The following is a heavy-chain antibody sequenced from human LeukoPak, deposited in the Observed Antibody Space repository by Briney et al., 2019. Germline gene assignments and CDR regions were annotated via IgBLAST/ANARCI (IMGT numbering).Heavy chain of an antibody. D-gene: IGHD2-2*01. J-gene: IGHJ4*02. Sequence: SETLSLTCTVSGDSISSANYYWGWVRQPPRKGLEWIGSIYFSGSPYYNPSLRSRVTISVETSKVQFSLKLSSVTAADTAVYYCARDSCSSTSCRKKFDNWGQGTLVTVSS. V-gene: IGHV4-39*07. CDR1: GDSISSANYY. CDR3: ARDSCSSTSCRKKFDN. CDR2: IYFSGSP.